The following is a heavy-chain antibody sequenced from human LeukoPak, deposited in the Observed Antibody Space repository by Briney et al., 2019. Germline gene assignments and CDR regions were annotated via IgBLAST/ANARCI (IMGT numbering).Heavy chain of an antibody. Sequence: SEILSDTRMVSGGSIRRGDYYWRWIRQPTGKGLEWIGYIYYSGSTYYNPSLKSRVTISVDTSKNQFSLKLSSVTAADTAVYYCARELDATYGMDVWGQGTTVTVSS. V-gene: IGHV4-30-4*01. J-gene: IGHJ6*02. CDR3: ARELDATYGMDV. CDR2: IYYSGST. D-gene: IGHD2-2*01. CDR1: GGSIRRGDYY.